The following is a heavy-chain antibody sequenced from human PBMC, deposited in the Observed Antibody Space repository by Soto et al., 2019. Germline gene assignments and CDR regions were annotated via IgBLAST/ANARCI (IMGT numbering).Heavy chain of an antibody. V-gene: IGHV4-59*01. CDR3: ARAPARRPYYYMDV. CDR1: GGSISSYY. J-gene: IGHJ6*03. Sequence: SETLSLTCTVSGGSISSYYWSWIRQPPGKGLEWIGYIYYSGSTNYNPSLKSRVTISVDTSKNQFSLKLSSVTAADTAVYYCARAPARRPYYYMDVWGKGTTVTVSS. CDR2: IYYSGST.